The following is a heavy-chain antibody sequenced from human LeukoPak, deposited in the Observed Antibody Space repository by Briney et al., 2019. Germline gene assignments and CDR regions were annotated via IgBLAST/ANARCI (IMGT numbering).Heavy chain of an antibody. CDR1: GFTFSSYA. Sequence: PGGSLRLSCAASGFTFSSYAMSWVRQAPGKGLEWVANIKQDGSEKYYVDSVKGRFTISRDNAKNSLYLQMNSLRAEDTAVYYCARTSEWIQLWFTLDYWGQGTLVTVSS. D-gene: IGHD5-18*01. V-gene: IGHV3-7*01. J-gene: IGHJ4*02. CDR2: IKQDGSEK. CDR3: ARTSEWIQLWFTLDY.